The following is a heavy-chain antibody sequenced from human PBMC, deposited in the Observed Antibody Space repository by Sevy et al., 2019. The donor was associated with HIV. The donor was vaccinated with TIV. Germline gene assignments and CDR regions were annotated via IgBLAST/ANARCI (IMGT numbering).Heavy chain of an antibody. CDR1: GFTFSSYA. D-gene: IGHD6-19*01. CDR2: ISGSGGST. V-gene: IGHV3-23*01. J-gene: IGHJ6*03. CDR3: AKGSNRVAGPLIYYYYYYMDV. Sequence: GGSLRLSCAASGFTFSSYAMSWVRQAPGKGLEWVSAISGSGGSTYYADSVKGRFTISRDNSKNTLSLQMNSLRAEDTAAYYCAKGSNRVAGPLIYYYYYYMDVWGKGTTVTVSS.